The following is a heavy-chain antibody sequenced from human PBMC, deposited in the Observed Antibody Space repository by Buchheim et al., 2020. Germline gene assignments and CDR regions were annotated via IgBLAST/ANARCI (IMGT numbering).Heavy chain of an antibody. V-gene: IGHV3-30*18. J-gene: IGHJ6*02. CDR1: GFTFSSYG. D-gene: IGHD3-10*01. Sequence: QVQLVESGGGVVQPGRSLRLSCAASGFTFSSYGMHWVRQAPGKGLAWVAVISYDGSNKYYADSVKGRFTIFRDNSKNMLYLQMNSLRAEDTAVYYCAKTHLSGLSYYYYYGMDVWGQGTT. CDR2: ISYDGSNK. CDR3: AKTHLSGLSYYYYYGMDV.